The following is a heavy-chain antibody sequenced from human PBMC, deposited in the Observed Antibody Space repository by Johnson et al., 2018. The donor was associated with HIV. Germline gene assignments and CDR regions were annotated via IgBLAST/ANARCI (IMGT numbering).Heavy chain of an antibody. CDR3: ARERRLADALKI. CDR1: GFTFSSYA. V-gene: IGHV3-30*04. Sequence: QVQLVESGGGVVQPGRSLRLSCAASGFTFSSYAMHWVRQAPGKGLEWVAVISYDGSNKYYADSVKGRFTISRDNSKNTLYLQMNSLRAEDTAVYYCARERRLADALKIWVQGTMVTVSS. CDR2: ISYDGSNK. J-gene: IGHJ3*02.